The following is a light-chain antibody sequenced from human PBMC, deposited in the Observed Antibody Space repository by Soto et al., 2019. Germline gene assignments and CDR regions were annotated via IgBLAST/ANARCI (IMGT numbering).Light chain of an antibody. CDR1: SSDVGGYEY. J-gene: IGLJ1*01. CDR2: HVA. Sequence: QSALTQPRSVSGSPGQSVTISCSGTSSDVGGYEYVSWYQQHPGKAPTLIIYHVAQRPSGVPNRFSGSKSGNTASLTISGLQAEDEADYYCSSYTSSSTLVFGTGTKVTVL. V-gene: IGLV2-11*01. CDR3: SSYTSSSTLV.